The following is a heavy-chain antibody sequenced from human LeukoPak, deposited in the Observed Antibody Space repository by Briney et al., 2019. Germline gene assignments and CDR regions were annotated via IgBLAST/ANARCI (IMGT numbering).Heavy chain of an antibody. CDR2: ISGSGGST. D-gene: IGHD6-19*01. V-gene: IGHV3-23*01. J-gene: IGHJ4*02. CDR3: AKDVGYSSGWYPFDY. CDR1: GFTFSSYA. Sequence: PGGSLRLSCAASGFTFSSYAMSWVRQAPGKGLEWVSAISGSGGSTYYADSVKGRFTISRDNSKNTLYLQMNSPRAEDTAIYYCAKDVGYSSGWYPFDYWGQGTLVTVSS.